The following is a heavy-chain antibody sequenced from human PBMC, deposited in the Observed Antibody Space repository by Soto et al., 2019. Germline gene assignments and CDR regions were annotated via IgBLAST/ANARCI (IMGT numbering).Heavy chain of an antibody. Sequence: PGGSLRLSCAASGFTFSSYWMHWVRQAPGKGLVWVSRINSDGSSTSYADSVKGRFTISRDNAKNTLYLQMNSLRAEDTAVYYCARRVVDHYYYYYGMDVWGQGTTVTVSS. D-gene: IGHD3-3*01. CDR3: ARRVVDHYYYYYGMDV. CDR1: GFTFSSYW. V-gene: IGHV3-74*01. J-gene: IGHJ6*02. CDR2: INSDGSST.